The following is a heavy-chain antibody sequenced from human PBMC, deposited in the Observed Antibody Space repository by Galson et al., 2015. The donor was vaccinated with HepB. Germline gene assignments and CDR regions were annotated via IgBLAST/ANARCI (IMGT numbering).Heavy chain of an antibody. CDR1: GFTFSVYY. CDR3: ARVADADYGDHSHFDY. V-gene: IGHV3-11*06. D-gene: IGHD4-17*01. Sequence: SLRLSCAVSGFTFSVYYMSWIRQAPGKGLEWVSYISSSSLYTNYADSVKGRFTISRDNAMNSLYLQISSARAEDTALYYCARVADADYGDHSHFDYWGQGTLVTVSS. J-gene: IGHJ4*02. CDR2: ISSSSLYT.